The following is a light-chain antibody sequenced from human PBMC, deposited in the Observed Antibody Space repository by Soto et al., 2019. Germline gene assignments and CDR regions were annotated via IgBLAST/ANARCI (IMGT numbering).Light chain of an antibody. CDR3: QQYGSYLRRLT. Sequence: DIELTQSPGTLSLSPGERATLSCRASQSVSSSYLAWYQQTPGQAPSLLICGASSRATGIPDRFSGSGSGTGITLTLSIREPEAFEVYSCQQYGSYLRRLTFGGGTKVEIK. V-gene: IGKV3-20*01. CDR1: QSVSSSY. J-gene: IGKJ4*01. CDR2: GAS.